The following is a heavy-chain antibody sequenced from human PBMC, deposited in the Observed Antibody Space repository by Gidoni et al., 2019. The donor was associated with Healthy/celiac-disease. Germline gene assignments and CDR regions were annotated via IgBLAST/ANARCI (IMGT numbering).Heavy chain of an antibody. CDR1: GFTFSSYG. J-gene: IGHJ6*03. Sequence: QVQLVESGGGVVQPGRSLSLSCAASGFTFSSYGLNWVRQAPGKGLELVAVICEDGSNKYDADSVKGRFTISRDNSKNTLYLQMNSLRAEDTAVYYCARDYYDFWSGYSRLAYYYYMDVWGKGTTVTVSS. CDR2: ICEDGSNK. V-gene: IGHV3-33*01. D-gene: IGHD3-3*01. CDR3: ARDYYDFWSGYSRLAYYYYMDV.